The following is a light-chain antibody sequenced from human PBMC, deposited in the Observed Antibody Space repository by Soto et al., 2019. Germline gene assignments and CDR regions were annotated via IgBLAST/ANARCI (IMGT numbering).Light chain of an antibody. J-gene: IGKJ1*01. CDR1: QSVSSSY. V-gene: IGKV3-20*01. CDR3: QQYGSSTWT. Sequence: IVLTQSPGTLSLSPGERATLSCRASQSVSSSYLAWYQQKPGQAPMLLIYGASSRAAGIPDRFSGSGSGTDFTLTISRLEPEDFAVYYCQQYGSSTWTFGQGTKVDIK. CDR2: GAS.